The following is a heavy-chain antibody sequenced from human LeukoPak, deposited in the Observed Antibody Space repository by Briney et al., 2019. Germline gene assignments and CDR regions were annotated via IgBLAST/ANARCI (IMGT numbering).Heavy chain of an antibody. V-gene: IGHV1-2*02. Sequence: ASVKVSCKASGYTFTGYYMHWVRQAPGQGLEWMGWINPNSGGTNYAQKFQGRVTMTRDTSISTAYMELSRLRSDDTAVYYCARVVLLRYCSGGSCLEKRYYFDYWGQGTLVTVSS. J-gene: IGHJ4*02. D-gene: IGHD2-15*01. CDR1: GYTFTGYY. CDR3: ARVVLLRYCSGGSCLEKRYYFDY. CDR2: INPNSGGT.